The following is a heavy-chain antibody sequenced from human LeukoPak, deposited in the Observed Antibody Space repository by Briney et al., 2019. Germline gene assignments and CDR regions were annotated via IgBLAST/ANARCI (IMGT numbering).Heavy chain of an antibody. CDR3: AKRPPASGWSAMDV. Sequence: GGSLRLSCTASGFTFSSCAMNWVRQAPGKGLEWVPTISGGAGTTYYADSVKGRFTISRDNSENTLHLQMNNLRAEDSALYYCAKRPPASGWSAMDVWGKGTTVTVSS. J-gene: IGHJ6*04. CDR2: ISGGAGTT. CDR1: GFTFSSCA. V-gene: IGHV3-23*01. D-gene: IGHD6-19*01.